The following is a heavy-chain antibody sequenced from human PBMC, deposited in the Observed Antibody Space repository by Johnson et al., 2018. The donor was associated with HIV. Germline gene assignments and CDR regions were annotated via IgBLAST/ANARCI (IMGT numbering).Heavy chain of an antibody. Sequence: VQLVESGGGLVQPGGSLRLSCAASGFTFSSYAMSWVRQAPGKGLEWVSAITGSGGNTYYADSVKGRFTISRDKSKTTLYLQMNSLRAEDTAVYYCASVYYDILTGYYYDAFDIWGQGTMVTVSS. CDR3: ASVYYDILTGYYYDAFDI. CDR2: ITGSGGNT. V-gene: IGHV3-23*04. D-gene: IGHD3-9*01. CDR1: GFTFSSYA. J-gene: IGHJ3*02.